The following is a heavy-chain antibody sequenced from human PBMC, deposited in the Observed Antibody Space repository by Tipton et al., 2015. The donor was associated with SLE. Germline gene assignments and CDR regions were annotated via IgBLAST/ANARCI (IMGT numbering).Heavy chain of an antibody. J-gene: IGHJ4*02. V-gene: IGHV4-59*01. CDR1: GGSISSYY. Sequence: SLTCTVSGGSISSYYWSWIRQPPGKGLEWIGYIYYSGSTNYNPSLKSRVTISVDTSKNQYSLKLSSVSAADTAVYYCARGYYSSSWYYFDYWGQGTLVTVSS. CDR2: IYYSGST. CDR3: ARGYYSSSWYYFDY. D-gene: IGHD6-13*01.